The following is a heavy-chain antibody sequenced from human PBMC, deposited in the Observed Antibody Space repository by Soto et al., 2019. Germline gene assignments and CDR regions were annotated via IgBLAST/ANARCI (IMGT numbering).Heavy chain of an antibody. D-gene: IGHD2-2*02. CDR2: IIPIFGTA. V-gene: IGHV1-69*13. Sequence: ASVKVSCKASGGTFSSYAISWVRQAPGQGLEWMGGIIPIFGTANYAQKFQGRVTITADESTSTAYMELSSLRSEDTAVYYCARDCSSTSCYTPPYYYYGMDVWGQGTTVTSP. J-gene: IGHJ6*02. CDR3: ARDCSSTSCYTPPYYYYGMDV. CDR1: GGTFSSYA.